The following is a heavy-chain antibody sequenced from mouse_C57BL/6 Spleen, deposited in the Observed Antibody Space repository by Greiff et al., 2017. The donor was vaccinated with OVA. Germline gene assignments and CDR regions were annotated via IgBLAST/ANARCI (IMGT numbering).Heavy chain of an antibody. J-gene: IGHJ1*03. CDR2: IYPRSGNT. D-gene: IGHD4-1*01. CDR3: ARDWDEGYFDV. CDR1: GYTFTSYG. Sequence: QVHVKQSGAELARPGASVKLSCKASGYTFTSYGISWVKQRTGQGLEWIGEIYPRSGNTYYNEKFKGKATLTADKSSSTAYMELRSLTSEDSAVYFCARDWDEGYFDVWGTGTTVTVSS. V-gene: IGHV1-81*01.